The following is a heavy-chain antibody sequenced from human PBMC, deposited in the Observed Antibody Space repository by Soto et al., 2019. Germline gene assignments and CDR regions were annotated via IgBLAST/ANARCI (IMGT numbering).Heavy chain of an antibody. J-gene: IGHJ4*02. CDR2: IIPIFGTA. CDR1: GYTFSSHS. V-gene: IGHV1-69*13. Sequence: SVKVSCKASGYTFSSHSINWVRQAPGQGLEWMGWIIPIFGTANYAQKFQGRVTITAKDSTSTAYMELSSLRSEDTAVYYCGYDSRGSSDDYGGQGPLVTVXS. D-gene: IGHD3-22*01. CDR3: GYDSRGSSDDY.